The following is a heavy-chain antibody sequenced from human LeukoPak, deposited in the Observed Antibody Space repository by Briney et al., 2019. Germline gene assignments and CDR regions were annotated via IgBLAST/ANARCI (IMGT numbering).Heavy chain of an antibody. CDR3: ARDRRGNYDILTGYYMGFPSYYYYMDV. Sequence: GASVKVSCKASRVTFSSYAISWVRQAPGQGLEWMGGIIPIFGTANYAQKFQGRVTITADESTSTAYMELSSLRSEDTAVYYCARDRRGNYDILTGYYMGFPSYYYYMDVWGKGTTVTVSS. CDR1: RVTFSSYA. CDR2: IIPIFGTA. J-gene: IGHJ6*03. V-gene: IGHV1-69*13. D-gene: IGHD3-9*01.